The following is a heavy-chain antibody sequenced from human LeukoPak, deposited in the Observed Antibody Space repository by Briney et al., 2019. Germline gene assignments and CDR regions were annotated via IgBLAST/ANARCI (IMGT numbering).Heavy chain of an antibody. CDR2: ISAYNGNT. Sequence: ASVKVSCKASGYTFTSYGISWVRQAPGQGLEWMGWISAYNGNTNYAQKLQGRVTTTTDTSTSTAYMELRSLRSDDTAVYYCARGRDIVVVPAALDYWGQGTLVTVSS. D-gene: IGHD2-2*01. CDR3: ARGRDIVVVPAALDY. J-gene: IGHJ4*02. CDR1: GYTFTSYG. V-gene: IGHV1-18*01.